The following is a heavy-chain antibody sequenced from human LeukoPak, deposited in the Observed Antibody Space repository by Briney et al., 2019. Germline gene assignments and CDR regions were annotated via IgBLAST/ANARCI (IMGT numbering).Heavy chain of an antibody. CDR1: GFSFSNNE. D-gene: IGHD2/OR15-2a*01. CDR3: ARDSRNIGQNFDY. Sequence: GGSLRLSCEASGFSFSNNEMNWVRQAPGRGLEWVSYISRGGGTIYYADSVKGRFTLSRDNAKNSLYLQMNSLRAEDTAVYYCARDSRNIGQNFDYWGQGTLVTVSS. CDR2: ISRGGGTI. V-gene: IGHV3-48*03. J-gene: IGHJ4*02.